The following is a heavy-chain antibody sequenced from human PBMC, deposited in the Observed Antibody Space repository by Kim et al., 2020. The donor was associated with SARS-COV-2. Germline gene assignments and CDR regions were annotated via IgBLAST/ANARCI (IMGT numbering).Heavy chain of an antibody. J-gene: IGHJ5*02. CDR3: ARAPSSIAIFGVVIINWFDP. D-gene: IGHD3-3*01. V-gene: IGHV4-30-4*01. Sequence: TLSLTCTVSGGSISSGDYYWSWIRQPPGKGLEWIGYIYYSGSTYYNPSLKSRVTISVDTSKNQFSLKLTSVTAADTAVYYCARAPSSIAIFGVVIINWFDPWGQGTLVTVSS. CDR1: GGSISSGDYY. CDR2: IYYSGST.